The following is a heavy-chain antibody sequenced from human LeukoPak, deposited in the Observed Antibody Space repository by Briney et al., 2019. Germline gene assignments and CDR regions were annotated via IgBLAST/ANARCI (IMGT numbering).Heavy chain of an antibody. J-gene: IGHJ4*02. CDR2: IKQDGSEK. CDR1: GFSFSSYW. Sequence: GGSLRLSCTASGFSFSSYWMSWVRQAPGKGLEWVANIKQDGSEKYYVDSVKGRFTISRDNAKYSLYLQMDSLRAEDTAVYYCARDKRTGDSYFDSWGQGTLVTVSS. V-gene: IGHV3-7*01. CDR3: ARDKRTGDSYFDS. D-gene: IGHD7-27*01.